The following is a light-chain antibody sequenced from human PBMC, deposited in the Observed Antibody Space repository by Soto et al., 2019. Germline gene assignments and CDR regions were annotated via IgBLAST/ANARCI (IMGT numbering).Light chain of an antibody. CDR1: QGIANH. J-gene: IGKJ3*01. Sequence: DIQMTQSPSSLSVSVGDRVTITCRASQGIANHLAWYQQKPGKAPNLLIYAASTLQSGVPSRFSGSGFGTDFTLTISSLQPEDVATYYCHKYKSAPYTFGPGTKVDI. CDR3: HKYKSAPYT. CDR2: AAS. V-gene: IGKV1-27*01.